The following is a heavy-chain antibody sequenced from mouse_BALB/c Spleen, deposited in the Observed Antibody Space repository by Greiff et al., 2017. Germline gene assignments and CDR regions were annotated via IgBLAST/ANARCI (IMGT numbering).Heavy chain of an antibody. D-gene: IGHD1-1*01. CDR1: GYSITSDYA. V-gene: IGHV3-2*02. CDR3: ATNPDYYGSPYYFDY. J-gene: IGHJ2*01. CDR2: ISYSGST. Sequence: EVQLQQSGPGLVKPSQSLSLTCTVTGYSITSDYAWNWIRQFPGNKLEWMGYISYSGSTSYNPSLKSRISITRDTSKNQFFLQLNSVTTEDTATYYCATNPDYYGSPYYFDYWGQGTTLTVSS.